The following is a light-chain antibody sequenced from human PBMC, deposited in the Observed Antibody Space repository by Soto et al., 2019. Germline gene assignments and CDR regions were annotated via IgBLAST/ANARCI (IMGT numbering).Light chain of an antibody. V-gene: IGKV3-20*01. CDR3: QKYGTTPWT. Sequence: EIVLTQSPRTRSLSPGERATLSCRASQSVSNNYLAWYHQKPGGAPRLLISGASIRATGIPYSFSGSGSGTDLTLTISILEPGDVAAYYCQKYGTTPWTFGRGTNVEFK. CDR2: GAS. CDR1: QSVSNNY. J-gene: IGKJ1*01.